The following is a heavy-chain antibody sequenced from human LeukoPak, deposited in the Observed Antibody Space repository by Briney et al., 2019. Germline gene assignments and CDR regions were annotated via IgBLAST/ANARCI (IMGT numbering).Heavy chain of an antibody. D-gene: IGHD3-10*01. V-gene: IGHV1-69*04. CDR1: GGTFSSYA. Sequence: GASVKVSCKASGGTFSSYAISWVRQAPGQGLEWMGRIIPILGIANYAQKFQGRVTITADKSTSTAYMELSSLRSEDTAVYYCASSYGSGSYVFDYWGQGTLVTVSS. J-gene: IGHJ4*02. CDR3: ASSYGSGSYVFDY. CDR2: IIPILGIA.